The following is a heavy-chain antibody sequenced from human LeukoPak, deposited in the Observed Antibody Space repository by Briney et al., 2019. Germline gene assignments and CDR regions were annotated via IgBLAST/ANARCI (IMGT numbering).Heavy chain of an antibody. J-gene: IGHJ4*02. CDR1: GFTFRTYW. Sequence: GGTLRLSCAAPGFTFRTYWMSWVRQAPGKGLEWVGRIKSKTDGGTTDYAAPVKGRFTISRDDSKNTLYLQMNSLKTEDTAVYYCTTEERYCSSTSCYYFDYWGQGTLVTVSS. CDR2: IKSKTDGGTT. CDR3: TTEERYCSSTSCYYFDY. V-gene: IGHV3-15*01. D-gene: IGHD2-2*01.